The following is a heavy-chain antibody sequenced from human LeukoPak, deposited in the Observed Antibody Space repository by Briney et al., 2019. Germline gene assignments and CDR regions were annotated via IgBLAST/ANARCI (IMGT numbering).Heavy chain of an antibody. V-gene: IGHV1-18*01. D-gene: IGHD6-13*01. CDR2: ISAYNGNT. CDR3: ARDRIAAAGSYYYYGMDV. CDR1: GYTFTNYG. J-gene: IGHJ6*02. Sequence: GASVKVSCKASGYTFTNYGISWVRQAPGQGLEWMGWISAYNGNTNYAQKLQGRVTMTTDTSTSTAYMELRSMRSDDTAVYYCARDRIAAAGSYYYYGMDVWGQGTTVTVSS.